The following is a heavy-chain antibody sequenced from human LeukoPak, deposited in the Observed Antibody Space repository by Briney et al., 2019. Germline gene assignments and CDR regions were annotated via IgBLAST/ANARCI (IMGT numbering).Heavy chain of an antibody. Sequence: GRSLRLSCAASGFTFDDYAMYWVRQAPGKGLEWVSYISSSSSTIYYADSVKGRFTISRDNAKNSLYLQMNSLRAEDTAVYYCARDSPKQWLVTDAFDIWGQGTMVTVSS. CDR1: GFTFDDYA. D-gene: IGHD6-19*01. CDR3: ARDSPKQWLVTDAFDI. CDR2: ISSSSSTI. V-gene: IGHV3-48*01. J-gene: IGHJ3*02.